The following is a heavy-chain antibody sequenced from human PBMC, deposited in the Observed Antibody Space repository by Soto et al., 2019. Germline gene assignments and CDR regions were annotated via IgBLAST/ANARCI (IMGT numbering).Heavy chain of an antibody. Sequence: GGSLRLSCTASGFTFSSNAMSWVRQAPGKGLEWVSAITGGGGNTYYADSVKGRFTMSRDNSQNTLYLQMNSLRAEDTASYYCATNGVSREYDSWGQGTLVTVSS. CDR1: GFTFSSNA. V-gene: IGHV3-23*01. D-gene: IGHD2-8*01. J-gene: IGHJ4*02. CDR3: ATNGVSREYDS. CDR2: ITGGGGNT.